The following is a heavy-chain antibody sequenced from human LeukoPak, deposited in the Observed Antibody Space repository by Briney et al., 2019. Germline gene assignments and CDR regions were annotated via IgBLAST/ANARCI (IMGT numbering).Heavy chain of an antibody. CDR3: ARDPSGYGYFDY. D-gene: IGHD5-18*01. V-gene: IGHV4-31*03. CDR2: IYYSGST. Sequence: SETLSLTCTVSGGSISSGGYYWSWIRQHPGKGLEWIGYIYYSGSTYYNPSLKSRVTISVDTSKNQFSLNLSSVTAADTAVYYCARDPSGYGYFDYWGQGTLVTVSS. J-gene: IGHJ4*02. CDR1: GGSISSGGYY.